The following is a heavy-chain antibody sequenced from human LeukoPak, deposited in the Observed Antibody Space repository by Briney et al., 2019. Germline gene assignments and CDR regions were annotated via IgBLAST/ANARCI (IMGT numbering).Heavy chain of an antibody. CDR1: GYTFTSYG. CDR3: ARGFRRTAAGTLGY. D-gene: IGHD6-13*01. CDR2: ISAYNGNT. J-gene: IGHJ4*02. V-gene: IGHV1-18*01. Sequence: ASVKVTCKASGYTFTSYGISWVRQAPGQGLEWMGWISAYNGNTNYAQKLQGRVTMTTDTSTSTAYMELRSLRSDDTAVYYCARGFRRTAAGTLGYWGQGTLVTVSS.